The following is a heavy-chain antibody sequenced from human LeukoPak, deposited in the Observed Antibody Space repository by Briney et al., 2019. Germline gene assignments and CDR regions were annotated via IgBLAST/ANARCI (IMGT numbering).Heavy chain of an antibody. Sequence: GGSLRLSCAASGFTFSSYWMHWVRHAPGQGLGWVSRINSDGSGTNYEDSVKGRFTISSDNTKKKLYLQMHSLRAEDTAVYYFTRGASVRAPVVTYYYCCLIDVWGKGTTVTVS. D-gene: IGHD2-15*01. V-gene: IGHV3-74*01. J-gene: IGHJ6*03. CDR1: GFTFSSYW. CDR2: INSDGSGT. CDR3: TRGASVRAPVVTYYYCCLIDV.